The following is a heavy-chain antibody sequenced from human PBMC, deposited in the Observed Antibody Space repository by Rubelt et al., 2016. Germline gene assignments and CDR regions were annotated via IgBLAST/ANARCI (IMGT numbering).Heavy chain of an antibody. V-gene: IGHV4-34*01. CDR2: INHSGST. CDR1: GGSFSGYY. J-gene: IGHJ4*02. CDR3: AGGLYSSSSVDY. Sequence: QVQLQQWGAGLLKPSETLSLTCAVYGGSFSGYYWSWIRQPPGKGLEWIGEINHSGSTNYNPSCKRRGTISVETSKNQLSLKLSSVTAADTAVYYCAGGLYSSSSVDYWGQGTLVTVSS. D-gene: IGHD6-6*01.